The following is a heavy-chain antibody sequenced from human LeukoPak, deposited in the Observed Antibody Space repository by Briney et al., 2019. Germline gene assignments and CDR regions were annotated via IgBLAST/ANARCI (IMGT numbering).Heavy chain of an antibody. D-gene: IGHD3-22*01. CDR2: ISYDGSNK. V-gene: IGHV3-30*04. CDR1: GFTFSSYA. CDR3: ARDTYYYDSSGYYAPVGAFDI. Sequence: GGSLRLSCAASGFTFSSYAMHWVRQAPGKGLEWVAVISYDGSNKYYADSVKGRFTISRDNSKNTLYLQMNSLRAEDTAVYYCARDTYYYDSSGYYAPVGAFDIWGQGTMVTVSS. J-gene: IGHJ3*02.